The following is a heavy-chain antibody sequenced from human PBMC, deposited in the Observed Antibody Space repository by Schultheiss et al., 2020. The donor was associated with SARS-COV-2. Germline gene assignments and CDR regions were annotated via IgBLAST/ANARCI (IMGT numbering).Heavy chain of an antibody. V-gene: IGHV3-23*01. D-gene: IGHD6-13*01. Sequence: GGSLRLSCAASGFTFSSYAMSWVRQAPGKGLEWVSAISGSGGSTYYADSVKGRFTISRDNSKNTLYLQMNSLRAEDTAVYYCTRHMESSSWYRYYYYYYGMDVWGQGTTVTVSS. CDR3: TRHMESSSWYRYYYYYYGMDV. J-gene: IGHJ6*02. CDR2: ISGSGGST. CDR1: GFTFSSYA.